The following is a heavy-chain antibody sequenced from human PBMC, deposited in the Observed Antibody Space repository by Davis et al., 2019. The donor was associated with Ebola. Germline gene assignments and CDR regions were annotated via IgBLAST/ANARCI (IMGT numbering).Heavy chain of an antibody. CDR2: IIPILGIA. V-gene: IGHV1-69*04. CDR3: ARRHIVVVPAADLVGHYYYYGMDV. D-gene: IGHD2-2*01. Sequence: SVKVSCKASGGTFSSYAISWVRQAPGQGLEWMGRIIPILGIANYAQKFQGRVTMTRNTSISTAYMELSSLRSEDTAVYYCARRHIVVVPAADLVGHYYYYGMDVWGQGTTVTVSS. CDR1: GGTFSSYA. J-gene: IGHJ6*02.